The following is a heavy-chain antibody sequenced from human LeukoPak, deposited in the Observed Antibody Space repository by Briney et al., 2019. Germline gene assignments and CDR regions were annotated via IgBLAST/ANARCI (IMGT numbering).Heavy chain of an antibody. J-gene: IGHJ4*02. D-gene: IGHD5-18*01. CDR3: VREARGYHYTYFDY. Sequence: GGSLRLSCTASGFTLGSHDMHWVRHTTGEGLEWVAAIASGFQTFHAGSVKGRFTVSREDAKNSLYLQVNSLRAGDTAVYYCVREARGYHYTYFDYWGQGTLVTVSS. V-gene: IGHV3-13*01. CDR2: IASGFQT. CDR1: GFTLGSHD.